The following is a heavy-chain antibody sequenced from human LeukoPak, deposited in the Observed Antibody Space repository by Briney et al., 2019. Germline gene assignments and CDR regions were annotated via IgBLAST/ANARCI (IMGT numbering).Heavy chain of an antibody. CDR1: GFTFSIYT. J-gene: IGHJ3*02. Sequence: GGSLRLSCPASGFTFSIYTIIWVRQAPGKGLEWVSSISSTSSYIYYTDSMKGRFTISRDNAKTSLYLQMNSLRAEDTAVYYCAKNPPRLNSYAFDIWGQGTMVTVSS. V-gene: IGHV3-21*01. CDR2: ISSTSSYI. CDR3: AKNPPRLNSYAFDI.